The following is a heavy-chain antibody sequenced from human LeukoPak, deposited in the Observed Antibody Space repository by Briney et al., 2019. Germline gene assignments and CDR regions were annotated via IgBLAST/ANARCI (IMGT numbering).Heavy chain of an antibody. Sequence: SETLSLTCTVSGGSISSGGYYWSWIRQHPGKGLEWIGYIYYSGSTYYNPSLKSRVTISVDTSKNQFSLKLSSVTAADTAVYYCALTPITMVRGVMGDTFWFDPWGQGILVTVSS. D-gene: IGHD3-10*01. CDR2: IYYSGST. CDR3: ALTPITMVRGVMGDTFWFDP. CDR1: GGSISSGGYY. J-gene: IGHJ5*02. V-gene: IGHV4-31*03.